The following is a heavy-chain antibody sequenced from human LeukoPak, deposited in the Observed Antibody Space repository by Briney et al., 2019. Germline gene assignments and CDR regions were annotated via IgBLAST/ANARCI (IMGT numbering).Heavy chain of an antibody. Sequence: GGSLSLSCAAAGFTFSNAWMRWVGQAPGKGLEWGGRIKSKTDGGTTDYAAPVKGRFTISRDDSKNTLYLQMNSLKTEDTAVYYCTTDLGQWLAIRDNWFDPWGQETLVTVSS. V-gene: IGHV3-15*01. J-gene: IGHJ5*02. CDR1: GFTFSNAW. D-gene: IGHD6-19*01. CDR3: TTDLGQWLAIRDNWFDP. CDR2: IKSKTDGGTT.